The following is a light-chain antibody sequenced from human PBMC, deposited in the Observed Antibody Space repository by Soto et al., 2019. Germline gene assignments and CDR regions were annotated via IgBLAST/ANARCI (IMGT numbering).Light chain of an antibody. J-gene: IGKJ3*01. CDR2: AAS. CDR1: QGIRNF. Sequence: DIQMTQSPTSLSASVGDRVTITCRASQGIRNFVAWYQQKPGKAPKLLIYAASTLQSGVPSRFSGSGSGTDFTLTTYSLQPEGFGSYSCQNYSIVPVFGPGTKVEI. CDR3: QNYSIVPV. V-gene: IGKV1-27*01.